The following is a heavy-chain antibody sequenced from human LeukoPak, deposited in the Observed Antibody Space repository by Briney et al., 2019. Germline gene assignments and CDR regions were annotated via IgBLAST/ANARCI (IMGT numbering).Heavy chain of an antibody. V-gene: IGHV4-34*01. CDR2: IDHSGST. Sequence: SETLSLTCAVYGGSFSGYYWSWIRQPPGKGLEWIGEIDHSGSTNYNPSLKSRVTISVDTSKNQFSLKLSSATAADTAVYYCARGYTWIQLWLPTRYYFDYWGQGTLVTVSS. CDR3: ARGYTWIQLWLPTRYYFDY. CDR1: GGSFSGYY. J-gene: IGHJ4*02. D-gene: IGHD5-18*01.